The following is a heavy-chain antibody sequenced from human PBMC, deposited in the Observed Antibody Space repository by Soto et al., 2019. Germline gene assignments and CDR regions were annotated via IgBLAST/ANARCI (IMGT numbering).Heavy chain of an antibody. Sequence: QVQLVESGGGVVQPGRSLRLSCAASGFTFSSYGMHWVRQAPGKGLEWVAVIWYDGSNKYYADSVKGRFTISRDNSKNTQYLKMNSLRAEDTAEYYCARGPPDYWGQGTLVNVSS. CDR3: ARGPPDY. J-gene: IGHJ4*02. CDR2: IWYDGSNK. V-gene: IGHV3-33*01. CDR1: GFTFSSYG.